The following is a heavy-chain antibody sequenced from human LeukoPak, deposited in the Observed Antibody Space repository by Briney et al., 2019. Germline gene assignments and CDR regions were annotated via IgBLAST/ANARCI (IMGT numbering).Heavy chain of an antibody. V-gene: IGHV1-2*02. J-gene: IGHJ4*02. CDR2: INPNSGGT. CDR3: ARSFDCGSTSCYYYFDY. Sequence: ASVKVSCKASGYTFTGYYIRWVRQAPGQGLEWMGWINPNSGGTKYAQKFQGRVTMTRDTSITTAYMELSRLRSDDTAMYYCARSFDCGSTSCYYYFDYWGQGTLITVSS. CDR1: GYTFTGYY. D-gene: IGHD2-2*01.